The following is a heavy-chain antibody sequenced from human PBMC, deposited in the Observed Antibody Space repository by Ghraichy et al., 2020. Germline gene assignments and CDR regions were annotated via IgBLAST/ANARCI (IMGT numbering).Heavy chain of an antibody. CDR1: GGSFSGYY. J-gene: IGHJ4*02. Sequence: SETLSLTCAVYGGSFSGYYWSWIRQPPGKGLEWIGEINHSGSTNYNPSLKSRVTISVDTSKNQFSLKLSSVTAADTAVYYCARRWIAAAGTVPRLDYWGQGTLVTVSS. CDR2: INHSGST. V-gene: IGHV4-34*01. CDR3: ARRWIAAAGTVPRLDY. D-gene: IGHD6-13*01.